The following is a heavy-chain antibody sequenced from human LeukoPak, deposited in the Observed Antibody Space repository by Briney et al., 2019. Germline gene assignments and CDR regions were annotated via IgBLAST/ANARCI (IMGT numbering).Heavy chain of an antibody. V-gene: IGHV5-51*01. CDR1: GSRFTSYW. CDR2: IFAGDSDT. D-gene: IGHD5-24*01. J-gene: IGHJ1*01. CDR3: ARLRWLQFDRHYQH. Sequence: PGESLKISFQGSGSRFTSYWIGGVRQMPGKGLEWMGIIFAGDSDTRYSPSFQGQVTISADKSISTAYLQWSSLKASDTAMYYCARLRWLQFDRHYQHWGQGTLVTVSS.